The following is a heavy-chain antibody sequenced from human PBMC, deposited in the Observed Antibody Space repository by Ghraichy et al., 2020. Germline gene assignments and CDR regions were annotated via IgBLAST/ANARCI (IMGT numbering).Heavy chain of an antibody. V-gene: IGHV3-23*01. CDR2: ISASSAYT. J-gene: IGHJ4*02. Sequence: GGSLRLSCAASGFTFSTYAMNWVRQAPGKGLEWVSAISASSAYTYYADSVRGRFTISRDNSKNTLYLQMNSLRAEDTALYYCALDTGSPEYWGQGTLVTVSS. CDR1: GFTFSTYA. CDR3: ALDTGSPEY. D-gene: IGHD2-8*02.